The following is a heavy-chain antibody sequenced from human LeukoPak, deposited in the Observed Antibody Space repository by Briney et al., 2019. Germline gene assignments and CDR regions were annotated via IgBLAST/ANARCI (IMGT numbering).Heavy chain of an antibody. V-gene: IGHV3-48*03. CDR2: ISSSGSTI. D-gene: IGHD3-9*01. Sequence: PGGSLRLSCAASGFTFSSYEMNWVRQAPGKGLEWVSYISSSGSTIYYADSVKGRFTIPRDNAKNCLHLQMNSLRAEDTAVYYCVRAPVRYFVRPYYFDYGGQGTLVTVSS. J-gene: IGHJ4*02. CDR1: GFTFSSYE. CDR3: VRAPVRYFVRPYYFDY.